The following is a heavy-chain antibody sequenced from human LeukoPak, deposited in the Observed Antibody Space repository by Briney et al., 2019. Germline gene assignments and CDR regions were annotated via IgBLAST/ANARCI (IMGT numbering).Heavy chain of an antibody. V-gene: IGHV3-74*01. Sequence: GGSLRLSCAASGFTFSNYWMHWVRHAPGKGLVWVSHMNTDGTTTNYADSVRGRFTIPRDNAKNTLYLQMNSLRAEDTAVYYCARDGGGYYFLWGQGALVTVSS. J-gene: IGHJ4*02. CDR2: MNTDGTTT. CDR1: GFTFSNYW. D-gene: IGHD3-22*01. CDR3: ARDGGGYYFL.